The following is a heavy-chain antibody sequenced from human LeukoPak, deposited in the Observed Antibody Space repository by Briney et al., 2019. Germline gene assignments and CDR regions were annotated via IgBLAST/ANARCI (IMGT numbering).Heavy chain of an antibody. Sequence: GGSLRLSCAASGLTFSSYWMSWVRQAPGKGLEWVANIKEDGSDKYYVDFVRGRFTISRDNAKNSLYLQMNSLRAEGTAVYYCARDVTAFDYWGQGTLVTVSS. CDR1: GLTFSSYW. V-gene: IGHV3-7*05. D-gene: IGHD3-16*01. J-gene: IGHJ4*02. CDR3: ARDVTAFDY. CDR2: IKEDGSDK.